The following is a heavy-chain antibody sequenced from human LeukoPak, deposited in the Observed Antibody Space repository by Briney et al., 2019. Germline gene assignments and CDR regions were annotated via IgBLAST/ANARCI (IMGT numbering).Heavy chain of an antibody. CDR2: ISYDGSNK. V-gene: IGHV3-30-3*01. Sequence: PGGSLRLSCAASGFTFSSYAMHWVRQAPGKGLEWVAVISYDGSNKYYADSVKGRFTISRDNSKNTLYLQMNSLRAEDTAVYYCAREDSGSYYPYYYYYYMDVWGKGTLVTVSS. J-gene: IGHJ6*03. CDR3: AREDSGSYYPYYYYYYMDV. CDR1: GFTFSSYA. D-gene: IGHD1-26*01.